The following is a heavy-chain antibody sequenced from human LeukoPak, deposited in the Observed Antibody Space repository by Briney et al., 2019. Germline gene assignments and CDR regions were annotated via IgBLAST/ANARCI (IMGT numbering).Heavy chain of an antibody. V-gene: IGHV3-7*01. J-gene: IGHJ4*01. D-gene: IGHD6-13*01. Sequence: GGSLRLSCAVSGFAFSDYWMNWVRQAPGKGLEWVASIRQDGGEKSYVDSVKGRFTISRDNTKRSLYLQTSSLRAEDTAVYYCARDGTAAGLYFDLWGQGTLVTVSS. CDR3: ARDGTAAGLYFDL. CDR2: IRQDGGEK. CDR1: GFAFSDYW.